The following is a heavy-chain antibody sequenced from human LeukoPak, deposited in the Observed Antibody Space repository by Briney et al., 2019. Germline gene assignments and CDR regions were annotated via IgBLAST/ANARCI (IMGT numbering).Heavy chain of an antibody. CDR1: GGSFSGYY. J-gene: IGHJ4*02. V-gene: IGHV4-34*01. Sequence: SETLSLTCAVYGGSFSGYYWSWMRQPPGKGLEWIGEINHSGSTNYNPSLKSRVTISVDTSKNQFSLKLSSVTAADTAVYYCARAVLRYFDWSYRFDYWGQGTLVTVSS. CDR3: ARAVLRYFDWSYRFDY. CDR2: INHSGST. D-gene: IGHD3-9*01.